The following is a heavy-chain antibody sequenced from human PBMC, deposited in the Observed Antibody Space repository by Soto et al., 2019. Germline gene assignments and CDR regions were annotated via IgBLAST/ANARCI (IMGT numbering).Heavy chain of an antibody. D-gene: IGHD6-6*01. CDR1: GFTFSSYG. CDR3: ARDYSSSQVGP. Sequence: PGGSLRLSCAASGFTFSSYGMHWVRQAPGKGLEWVAVIWYDGSNKYYADSVKGRFTISRDNSKNTLYLQMNSLRAEDTAVYYCARDYSSSQVGPWGQGTLVTVSS. CDR2: IWYDGSNK. V-gene: IGHV3-33*01. J-gene: IGHJ5*02.